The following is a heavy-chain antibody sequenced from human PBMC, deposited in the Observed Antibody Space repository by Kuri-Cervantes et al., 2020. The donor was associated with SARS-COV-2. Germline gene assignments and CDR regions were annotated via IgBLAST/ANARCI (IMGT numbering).Heavy chain of an antibody. Sequence: GGSLRLSCAASGFTFSDYYMSWIRQAPGKGLEWVSYISSSGSTIYYADSVKGRFTISRDNAKNSLYLQMNSLRAEDTAVYCCARASIAPFGSGSWWFDPWGQGTQVTVSS. J-gene: IGHJ5*02. D-gene: IGHD3-10*01. CDR1: GFTFSDYY. CDR3: ARASIAPFGSGSWWFDP. V-gene: IGHV3-11*04. CDR2: ISSSGSTI.